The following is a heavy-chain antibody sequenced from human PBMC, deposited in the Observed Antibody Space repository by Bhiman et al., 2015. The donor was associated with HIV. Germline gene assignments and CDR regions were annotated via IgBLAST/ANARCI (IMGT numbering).Heavy chain of an antibody. CDR1: GFTFSSYA. V-gene: IGHV3-30*04. J-gene: IGHJ4*02. CDR3: ARGTIAVAFY. CDR2: ISYDGSNK. Sequence: QVQLVESGGGVVQPGRSLRLSCAASGFTFSSYAMHWVRQAPGKGLEWVAVISYDGSNKYYADSVKGRFTISRDNSKNTLYLQMNSLRAEDTAVYYCARGTIAVAFYWGQGTLVTVSS. D-gene: IGHD6-19*01.